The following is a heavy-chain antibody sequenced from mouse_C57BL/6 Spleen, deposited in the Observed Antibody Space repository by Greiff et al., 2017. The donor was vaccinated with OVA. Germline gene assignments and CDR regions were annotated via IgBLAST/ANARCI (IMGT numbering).Heavy chain of an antibody. V-gene: IGHV3-6*01. J-gene: IGHJ1*03. CDR1: GYSITSGYY. Sequence: DVHLVESGPGLVKPSQSLSLTCSVTGYSITSGYYWNWIRQFPGNKLEWMGYISYDGSNNYNPSLKNRISITRDTSKNQFFLKLNSVTTEDTATYYCARPYYYGSSPTSLWYFDVWGTGTTVTVSS. CDR2: ISYDGSN. D-gene: IGHD1-1*01. CDR3: ARPYYYGSSPTSLWYFDV.